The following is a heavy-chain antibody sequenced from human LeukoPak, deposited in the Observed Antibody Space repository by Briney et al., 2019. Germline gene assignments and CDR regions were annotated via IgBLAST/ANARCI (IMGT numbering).Heavy chain of an antibody. CDR1: GGSFSGYY. V-gene: IGHV4-34*01. CDR2: INHSGST. J-gene: IGHJ5*02. Sequence: SSETLSLTCAVYGGSFSGYYWSWIRQPPGKGLEWIGEINHSGSTNYNPSLKSRVTISVDTSKNQFSLKLSSVTAADTAVYYCARGWFGYYNWFDPWGQGTLVTVSS. CDR3: ARGWFGYYNWFDP. D-gene: IGHD3-10*01.